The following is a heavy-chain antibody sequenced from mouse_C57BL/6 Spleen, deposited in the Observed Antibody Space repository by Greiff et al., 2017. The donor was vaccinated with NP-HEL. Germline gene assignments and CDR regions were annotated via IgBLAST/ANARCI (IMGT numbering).Heavy chain of an antibody. J-gene: IGHJ4*01. CDR3: TRKGPYAMDY. CDR2: IDPETGGT. Sequence: QVQLQQSGAELVRPGASVTPSCKASGYTFTDYEMHWVKQTPVHGLEWIGAIDPETGGTAYNQKFKGKAILTADKSSSTAYMELRSLTSEDSAVYYCTRKGPYAMDYWGQGTSVTVSS. CDR1: GYTFTDYE. V-gene: IGHV1-15*01.